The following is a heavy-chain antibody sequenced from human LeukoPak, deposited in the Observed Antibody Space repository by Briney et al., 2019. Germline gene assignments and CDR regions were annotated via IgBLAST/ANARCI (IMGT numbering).Heavy chain of an antibody. CDR2: IYSGGST. Sequence: GGSLRLSCAASGFTVSSNYMSWVRQAPGEGLEWVSVIYSGGSTYYADSVKGRFTISRDNSKNTLYLQMNSLRAEDTAVYYCARVSGNYSPLDYWGQGTLVTVSS. J-gene: IGHJ4*02. CDR3: ARVSGNYSPLDY. D-gene: IGHD1-7*01. V-gene: IGHV3-53*01. CDR1: GFTVSSNY.